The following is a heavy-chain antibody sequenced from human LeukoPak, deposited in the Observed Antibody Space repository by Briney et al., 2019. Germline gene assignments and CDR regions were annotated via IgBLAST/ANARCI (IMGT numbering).Heavy chain of an antibody. CDR1: GGSISSYY. CDR3: ARFSGWSFFFDY. J-gene: IGHJ4*02. D-gene: IGHD6-19*01. Sequence: SETLSLTCTVSGGSISSYYWSWIRQPPGKGLEWIGYIYNTGSTNYNPSPKSRVTISVDTSKNQFSLKLRSVTAADTAVYYCARFSGWSFFFDYWGQGTLVTVSS. CDR2: IYNTGST. V-gene: IGHV4-59*01.